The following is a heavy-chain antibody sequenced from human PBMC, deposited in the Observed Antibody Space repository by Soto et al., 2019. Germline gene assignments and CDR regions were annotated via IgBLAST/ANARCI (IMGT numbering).Heavy chain of an antibody. J-gene: IGHJ4*02. Sequence: EVQLLESGGGVVQPGGSLRLSCVASGFNFKKFAMAWVRQASGEGLEGVSGISCCGGSTSYADSVKGRFSIARDDYKNTLSLQMNSQRVEYTAQYYCAKADGEQWLVPHLDNGGQGTLVTVS. CDR2: ISCCGGST. D-gene: IGHD6-19*01. CDR3: AKADGEQWLVPHLDN. V-gene: IGHV3-23*01. CDR1: GFNFKKFA.